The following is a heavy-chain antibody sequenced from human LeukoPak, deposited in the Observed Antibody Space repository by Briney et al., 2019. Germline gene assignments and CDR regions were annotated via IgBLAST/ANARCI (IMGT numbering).Heavy chain of an antibody. CDR2: IWYDGSNK. D-gene: IGHD3-9*01. V-gene: IGHV3-33*01. CDR3: AAQFNDILTGYYNRPFDY. J-gene: IGHJ4*02. Sequence: GGSLRLSCAASGFTFSSYGMHWVRQAPGKGLEGVAVIWYDGSNKYYADSVKGRLTISRDNSKNTLYLQMNSLRAEDTAVYYCAAQFNDILTGYYNRPFDYWGQGTLVTVSS. CDR1: GFTFSSYG.